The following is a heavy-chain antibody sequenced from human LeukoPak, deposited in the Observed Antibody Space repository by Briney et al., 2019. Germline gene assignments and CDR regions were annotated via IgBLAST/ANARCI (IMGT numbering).Heavy chain of an antibody. CDR3: ARGGDTCSGGSCYDY. V-gene: IGHV4-4*07. Sequence: SETLSLTCTVSGGSISSYYWSWIRQPAGKGLEWIGRIYTSGSTNYNPSLKSRVTMSVGTSKNQFSLKLSSVTAADTAVYYCARGGDTCSGGSCYDYWGQGTLVTVSS. CDR1: GGSISSYY. CDR2: IYTSGST. J-gene: IGHJ4*02. D-gene: IGHD2-15*01.